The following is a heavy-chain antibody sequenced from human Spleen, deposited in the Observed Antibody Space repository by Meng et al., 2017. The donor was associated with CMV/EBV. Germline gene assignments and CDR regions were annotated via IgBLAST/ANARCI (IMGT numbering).Heavy chain of an antibody. J-gene: IGHJ4*02. CDR1: GFTFRSYS. CDR3: ARHEATIFGEGCFDY. V-gene: IGHV3-21*01. Sequence: GESLKISCAASGFTFRSYSMNWVRQAPGKGLEWVSSINSGSSYIFYADSVKGRFTISRDNAKNSLYLQMHSLRAEDTAVYYCARHEATIFGEGCFDYWGQGTLVTVSS. D-gene: IGHD3-3*01. CDR2: INSGSSYI.